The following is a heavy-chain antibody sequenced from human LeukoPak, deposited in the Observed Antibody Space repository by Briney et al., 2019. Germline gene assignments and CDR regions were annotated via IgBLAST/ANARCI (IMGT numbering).Heavy chain of an antibody. D-gene: IGHD3-10*01. Sequence: SETLPLTCAVYGGSFSGYYWSWIRQPPGKGLEWIGEINHSGSTNYNPSLKSRVTISVDTSKNQSSLKLSSVTAADTAVYYCARDPYGSGSYAPSYYYYGMDVWGQGTTVTVSS. CDR2: INHSGST. CDR3: ARDPYGSGSYAPSYYYYGMDV. CDR1: GGSFSGYY. V-gene: IGHV4-34*01. J-gene: IGHJ6*02.